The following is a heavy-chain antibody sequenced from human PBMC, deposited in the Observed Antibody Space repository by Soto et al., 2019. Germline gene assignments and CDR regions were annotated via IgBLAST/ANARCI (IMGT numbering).Heavy chain of an antibody. D-gene: IGHD6-19*01. CDR3: ARLLLSGWPQYFFDY. Sequence: SETLSLTFTVSCGSISSGAYYWSWIRQHPGKGLEWIGYIYYSGHTYYNPSLKSRVTISVDTSKNQFSLKLSSVTAADTAVYYCARLLLSGWPQYFFDYWGQGTLVTVSS. CDR2: IYYSGHT. CDR1: CGSISSGAYY. J-gene: IGHJ4*02. V-gene: IGHV4-31*03.